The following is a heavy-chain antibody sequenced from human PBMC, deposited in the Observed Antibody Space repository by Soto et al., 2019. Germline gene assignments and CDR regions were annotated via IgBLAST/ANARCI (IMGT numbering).Heavy chain of an antibody. CDR2: IKSHTDGGTT. Sequence: VQLVESGGGLVKPGGSLRLSCTASGLTFTNAWMTWVRQAPGKGLEWVARIKSHTDGGTTEYAAPLQGRFTISRDDSRNTLFLQMNSLKTEDTAVYVCATAPGYWASAPLDYWGQGTLVTGSS. V-gene: IGHV3-15*07. CDR1: GLTFTNAW. CDR3: ATAPGYWASAPLDY. D-gene: IGHD6-25*01. J-gene: IGHJ4*02.